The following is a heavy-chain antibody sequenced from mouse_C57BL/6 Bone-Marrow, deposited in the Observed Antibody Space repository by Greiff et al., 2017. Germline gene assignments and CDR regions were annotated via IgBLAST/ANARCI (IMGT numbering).Heavy chain of an antibody. CDR3: ARGYDYDYAMDY. Sequence: EVQLQQSGPELVKPGASVKISCKASGYSFTDYNMNWVKQSNGKSLEWIGVINPNYSTTSYKQKFKGKATLTVDQSSSTAYMHLNSLTSEFSAVYYCARGYDYDYAMDYWCQGTSVTVSS. CDR1: GYSFTDYN. J-gene: IGHJ4*01. D-gene: IGHD2-4*01. V-gene: IGHV1-39*01. CDR2: INPNYSTT.